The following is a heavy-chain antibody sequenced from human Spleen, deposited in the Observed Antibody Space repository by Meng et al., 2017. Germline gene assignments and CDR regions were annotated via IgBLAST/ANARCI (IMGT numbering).Heavy chain of an antibody. CDR2: ISAYNGNT. J-gene: IGHJ4*02. CDR3: ARSSGYSDADFDY. V-gene: IGHV1-18*01. CDR1: GYTFTNYR. D-gene: IGHD3-9*01. Sequence: ASVKVSCKASGYTFTNYRISWVRQAPGQGLEWMGWISAYNGNTHYAQKFQGRVTMTTDTHTSTAYMEARSLRSDDTAVYFCARSSGYSDADFDYWGQGTLVTFSS.